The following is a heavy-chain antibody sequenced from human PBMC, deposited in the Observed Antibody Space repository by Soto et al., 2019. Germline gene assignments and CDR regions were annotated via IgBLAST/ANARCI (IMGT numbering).Heavy chain of an antibody. CDR1: GYTFSNYY. CDR3: ARDRLVGASTGFDY. J-gene: IGHJ4*02. Sequence: QVHLVQSGAEVKKPGASVKVSCKASGYTFSNYYTHWVRQAPGQGLEWMGTINPSGGGTMYAQKFEGRVTMTSDSSTSTVFMELSSLRSEDTAVYFCARDRLVGASTGFDYWGQGTLVTVST. CDR2: INPSGGGT. D-gene: IGHD1-26*01. V-gene: IGHV1-46*01.